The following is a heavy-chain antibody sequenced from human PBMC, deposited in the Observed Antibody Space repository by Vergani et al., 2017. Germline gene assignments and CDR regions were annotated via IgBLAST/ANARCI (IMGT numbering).Heavy chain of an antibody. CDR1: DYSITSGYY. J-gene: IGHJ4*02. D-gene: IGHD3-22*01. Sequence: QVQLQESGPGLVKPSETLSLTCAVSDYSITSGYYWGWIRQPPGKGLEWIGSISHSGYTYSNPSLESRITISLDTSKNQFSLKLSSVTAADTAVYYCARSGDSSDVDFWSQGTLVTVSS. CDR2: ISHSGYT. V-gene: IGHV4-38-2*01. CDR3: ARSGDSSDVDF.